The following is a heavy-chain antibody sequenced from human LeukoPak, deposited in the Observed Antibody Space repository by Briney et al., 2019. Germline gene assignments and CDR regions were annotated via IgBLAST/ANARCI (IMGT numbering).Heavy chain of an antibody. CDR3: AKGNGYSYGRYYFDY. CDR2: ITASGGNT. CDR1: GFTFSSYE. J-gene: IGHJ4*02. Sequence: GGSLRLSCAASGFTFSSYEMNWVRQAPGKGLEWVSAITASGGNTYYADSVKGRFTISRDNSKNTLYLQVNSLRAEDTAVYYCAKGNGYSYGRYYFDYWGQGTLVTVSS. V-gene: IGHV3-23*01. D-gene: IGHD5-18*01.